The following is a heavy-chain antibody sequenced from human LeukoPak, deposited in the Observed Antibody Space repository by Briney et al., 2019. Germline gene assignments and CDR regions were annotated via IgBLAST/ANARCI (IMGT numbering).Heavy chain of an antibody. J-gene: IGHJ4*02. CDR1: GFSLSDYW. CDR2: ISPEGSGT. CDR3: AQGDLYDSSGYPNY. V-gene: IGHV3-74*01. D-gene: IGHD3-22*01. Sequence: QAGGSLRLSCVVSGFSLSDYWMHWVRQVPGKGLVWVSRISPEGSGTTYGDSVKGRFAISRDSAKNTLYLQMNSLRAEDTAVYYCAQGDLYDSSGYPNYWGQGTLVTVSS.